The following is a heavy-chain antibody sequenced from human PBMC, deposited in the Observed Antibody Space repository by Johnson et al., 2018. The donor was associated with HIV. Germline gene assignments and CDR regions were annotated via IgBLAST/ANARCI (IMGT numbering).Heavy chain of an antibody. Sequence: VQVVESGGGLVQPGRSLRLSCAASGFTFDDYAMHWVRQAPGKGLEWVSGISWNSGSIGYADSVKGRFTISRDNAKNSLYLQMNSLRAEDTAVYYCARDQKVQPSGYLDAFDIWGQGTMVTVSS. V-gene: IGHV3-9*01. CDR3: ARDQKVQPSGYLDAFDI. CDR1: GFTFDDYA. CDR2: ISWNSGSI. J-gene: IGHJ3*02. D-gene: IGHD5-12*01.